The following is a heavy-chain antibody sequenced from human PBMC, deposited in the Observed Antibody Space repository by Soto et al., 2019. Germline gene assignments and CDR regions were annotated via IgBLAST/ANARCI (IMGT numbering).Heavy chain of an antibody. CDR1: SGSISSSNW. V-gene: IGHV4-4*02. CDR3: ARDRSYGDRAQAAFDI. CDR2: IYHSGST. Sequence: QVQLQESGPGLVKPSGTLSLTCAVSSGSISSSNWWSWVRQPPGKGLEWIGEIYHSGSTNYNPSLKCRVTISVDKSKNQFSLKLSSGTDADTAVYYWARDRSYGDRAQAAFDIWGKGTKVTVSS. J-gene: IGHJ3*02. D-gene: IGHD4-17*01.